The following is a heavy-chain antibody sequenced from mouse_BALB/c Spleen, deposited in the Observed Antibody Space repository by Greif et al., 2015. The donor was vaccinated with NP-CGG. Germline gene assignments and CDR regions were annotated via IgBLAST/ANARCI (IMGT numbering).Heavy chain of an antibody. D-gene: IGHD1-1*01. CDR1: GYTFTSYW. CDR3: TTYYYGTSYYFDY. Sequence: VQLQQSGAELVKPGASVKMSCKASGYTFTSYWMHWVEQRPGQGLEWIGVIDPSDSYTSYNQKFKGKATLTVDTSSSTAYMQLSSLTSEDSAVYYCTTYYYGTSYYFDYWGQGTTLTVSS. CDR2: IDPSDSYT. J-gene: IGHJ2*01. V-gene: IGHV1S127*01.